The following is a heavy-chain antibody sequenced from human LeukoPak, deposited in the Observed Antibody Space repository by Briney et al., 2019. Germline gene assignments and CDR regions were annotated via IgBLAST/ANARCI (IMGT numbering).Heavy chain of an antibody. V-gene: IGHV1-2*02. J-gene: IGHJ4*02. CDR2: INPNSGGT. CDR3: AKWELRGGYFDY. D-gene: IGHD1-26*01. Sequence: ASVKVSCKASGYTFTGYYMHWVRQAPGQGLEWMGWINPNSGGTDYAQKLQGRVTMTTDTSTSTAYMELRSLRSDDTAVYYCAKWELRGGYFDYWGQGTLVTVSS. CDR1: GYTFTGYY.